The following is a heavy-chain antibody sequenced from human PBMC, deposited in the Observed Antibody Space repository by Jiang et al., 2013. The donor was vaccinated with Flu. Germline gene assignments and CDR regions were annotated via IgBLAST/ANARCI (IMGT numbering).Heavy chain of an antibody. Sequence: LLKPSETLSLTCTMSGGSISGYYWSWIRQPPGKGLEWIGYFHYSGSTHYNPSLTSLKSRVTISGDTSKNQFSLRLSSVTAADAAVYFCARDGGGNGFDRWGQGTLVTVSS. CDR3: ARDGGGNGFDR. D-gene: IGHD4-23*01. J-gene: IGHJ5*02. V-gene: IGHV4-59*01. CDR2: FHYSGST. CDR1: GGSISGYY.